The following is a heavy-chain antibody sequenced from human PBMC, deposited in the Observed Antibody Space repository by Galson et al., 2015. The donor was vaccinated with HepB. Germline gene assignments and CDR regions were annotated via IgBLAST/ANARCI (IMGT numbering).Heavy chain of an antibody. Sequence: SVKVSCKASGYTFASYTMHWVRQAPGQRLEWVGWITADEGDTKYSQKFQGRVTISRDTSASTAYMELNSLSSEDTAVYYCARHWYGLDFWGQGTQVTVSS. V-gene: IGHV1-3*01. D-gene: IGHD6-13*01. CDR3: ARHWYGLDF. J-gene: IGHJ4*02. CDR1: GYTFASYT. CDR2: ITADEGDT.